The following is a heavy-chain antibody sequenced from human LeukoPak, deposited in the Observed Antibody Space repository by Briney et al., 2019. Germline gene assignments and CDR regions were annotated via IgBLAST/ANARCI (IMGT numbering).Heavy chain of an antibody. CDR2: ISSSGSTI. D-gene: IGHD3-9*01. Sequence: SGGSLRLSCAASGFTFSSYEMNWVRQAPGKGLEWVSYISSSGSTIYYADSMKGRFTISRDNAKNSLYLQMNSLRAEDTAVYYCARAGLRYFDWLLSYYNWFDPWGQGTLVTVSS. CDR1: GFTFSSYE. J-gene: IGHJ5*02. V-gene: IGHV3-48*03. CDR3: ARAGLRYFDWLLSYYNWFDP.